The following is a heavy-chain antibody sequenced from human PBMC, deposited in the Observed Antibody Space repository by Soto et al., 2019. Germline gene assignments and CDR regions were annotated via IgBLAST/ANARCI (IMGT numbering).Heavy chain of an antibody. D-gene: IGHD2-2*01. Sequence: SETLSLTCTVSGGSISSYYWSWIRQPPGKGLEWIGYIYYSGSTNYNPSLKSRVTMTRDTSTSTVYMELSSLRSEDTAVYYCARGAPGYCSSTSCFNLDPWGQGTLVTVSS. V-gene: IGHV4-59*01. CDR3: ARGAPGYCSSTSCFNLDP. CDR1: GGSISSYY. J-gene: IGHJ5*02. CDR2: IYYSGST.